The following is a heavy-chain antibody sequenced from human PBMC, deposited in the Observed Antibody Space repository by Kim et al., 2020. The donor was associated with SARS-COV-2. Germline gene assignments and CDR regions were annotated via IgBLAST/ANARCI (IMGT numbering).Heavy chain of an antibody. J-gene: IGHJ4*02. CDR1: GYTFTSYG. CDR2: ISAYNGNT. CDR3: ARTSPYLYSYGNYFDY. V-gene: IGHV1-18*04. Sequence: ASVKVSCKASGYTFTSYGISWVRQAPGQGLEWMGWISAYNGNTNYAQKLQGRVTMTTDTSTSTAYMELRSLRSDDTAVYYCARTSPYLYSYGNYFDYCGQGTLVTVSS. D-gene: IGHD5-18*01.